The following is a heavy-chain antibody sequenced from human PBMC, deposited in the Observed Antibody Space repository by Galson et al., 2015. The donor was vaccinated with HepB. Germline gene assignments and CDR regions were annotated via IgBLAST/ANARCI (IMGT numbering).Heavy chain of an antibody. Sequence: SLRLSCAASGFTFSSYGMPWVRQAPGRGLEWVAIISYDGGKKYYAKSVQGRFTISRDNSKSTLFLLMNNMRSEDTAMYHCTRAVREPDSGYFDSWSQGALVTVSS. V-gene: IGHV3-30*03. CDR1: GFTFSSYG. CDR2: ISYDGGKK. CDR3: TRAVREPDSGYFDS. J-gene: IGHJ4*02. D-gene: IGHD1-14*01.